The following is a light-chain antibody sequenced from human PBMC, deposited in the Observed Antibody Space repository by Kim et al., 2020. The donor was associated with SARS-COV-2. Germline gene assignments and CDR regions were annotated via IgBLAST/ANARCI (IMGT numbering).Light chain of an antibody. CDR2: DVN. V-gene: IGLV2-14*01. CDR3: SSYTSSITLL. J-gene: IGLJ2*01. CDR1: SSDVGSYNY. Sequence: QSVVTQPASVSGSPGQSITISCTGTSSDVGSYNYVSWYQQHPGKAPKLMIYDVNKRPSGVSNRFSGSKSGNTASLTISGLQGEDEADYYCSSYTSSITLLFGGGTQLTVL.